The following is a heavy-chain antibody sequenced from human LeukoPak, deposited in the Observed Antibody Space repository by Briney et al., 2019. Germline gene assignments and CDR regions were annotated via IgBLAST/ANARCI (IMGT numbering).Heavy chain of an antibody. V-gene: IGHV3-7*01. CDR3: AKDSYSKGDF. CDR2: IKNDGAVK. CDR1: GFSFSNYA. D-gene: IGHD6-13*01. J-gene: IGHJ4*02. Sequence: GGSLRLSCAASGFSFSNYAMHWVRQAPGKGLEWVANIKNDGAVKNYVDSVKGRFTISRDNAKNSLYLQMNSLRAEDTAVYYCAKDSYSKGDFWGQGVLVTVSS.